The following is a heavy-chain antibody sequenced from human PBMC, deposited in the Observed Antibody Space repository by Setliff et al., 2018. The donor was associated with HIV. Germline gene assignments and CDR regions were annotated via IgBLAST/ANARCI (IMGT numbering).Heavy chain of an antibody. Sequence: GSLRLSCAASGFTFSSYGMHWVRQAPGKGLEWVAVIWYDGNNKYYADSVKGRFTISRDNSKNTLYLQMNSLRPEDTAVYFCARDKFGSGSSPRVLQHWGQGTLVTVSS. CDR3: ARDKFGSGSSPRVLQH. CDR2: IWYDGNNK. V-gene: IGHV3-33*01. D-gene: IGHD3-10*01. J-gene: IGHJ1*01. CDR1: GFTFSSYG.